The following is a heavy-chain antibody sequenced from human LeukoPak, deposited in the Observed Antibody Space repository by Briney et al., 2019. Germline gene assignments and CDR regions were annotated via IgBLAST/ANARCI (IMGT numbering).Heavy chain of an antibody. CDR1: SGSINNYY. V-gene: IGHV4-4*07. J-gene: IGHJ3*02. D-gene: IGHD3-16*01. Sequence: SETLSLTCTVSSGSINNYYWNWIRQPAGKGLEWIGRIYTSGSTNYNPSLKSRVTMSVDTSKNQFSLKLSSVTAADTAVYYCARDSELWDAFDIWGQGTMVTVSS. CDR2: IYTSGST. CDR3: ARDSELWDAFDI.